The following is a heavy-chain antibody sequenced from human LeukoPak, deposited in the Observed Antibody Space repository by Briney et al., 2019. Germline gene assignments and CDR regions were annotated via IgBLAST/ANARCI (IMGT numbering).Heavy chain of an antibody. CDR3: ARARGAAAVVDP. CDR2: INPNSGGT. CDR1: GYTFTGYY. Sequence: ASVKVSCKASGYTFTGYYMHWVRQAPGQGLEWMGWINPNSGGTNYAQKFQGRVTMTRDTSISTAYMELSRLRSDDTAVYYCARARGAAAVVDPWGQGTLVTVSS. J-gene: IGHJ5*02. V-gene: IGHV1-2*02. D-gene: IGHD6-13*01.